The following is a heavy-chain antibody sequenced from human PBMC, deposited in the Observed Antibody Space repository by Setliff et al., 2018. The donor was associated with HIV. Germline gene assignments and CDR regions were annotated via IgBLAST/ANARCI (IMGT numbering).Heavy chain of an antibody. CDR3: ASCEGIQKWPFNY. D-gene: IGHD6-13*01. V-gene: IGHV1-69*13. CDR2: IIPIFGTA. Sequence: SVKVSCKASGGTFSSYAISWVRQAPGQGLEWMGGIIPIFGTANYAQKFQGRVTMPADDSTNTAYMELSSLSSEDTAMYFCASCEGIQKWPFNYWGQGTLVTVSS. J-gene: IGHJ4*02. CDR1: GGTFSSYA.